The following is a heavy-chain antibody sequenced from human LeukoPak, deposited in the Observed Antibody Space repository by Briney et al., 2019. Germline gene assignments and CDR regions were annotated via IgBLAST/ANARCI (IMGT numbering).Heavy chain of an antibody. J-gene: IGHJ4*02. V-gene: IGHV3-30*18. D-gene: IGHD5-18*01. CDR1: GFTFSSYG. CDR2: ISFVGSNK. CDR3: AKDQGGYSVLGNADY. Sequence: PGRSLRLSCAASGFTFSSYGMHWVRQAPGKGLEGVAVISFVGSNKYYADSVKGRFTISRDNSKNTLYLQMNSLRAEDPAVYYCAKDQGGYSVLGNADYWGQGNLVTVSS.